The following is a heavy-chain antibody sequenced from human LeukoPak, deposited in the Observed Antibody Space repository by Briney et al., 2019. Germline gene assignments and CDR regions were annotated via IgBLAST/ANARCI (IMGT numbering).Heavy chain of an antibody. CDR3: ARVAGTYYYDSSAIGGDWFDP. D-gene: IGHD3-22*01. CDR2: INPNSGGT. V-gene: IGHV1-2*02. CDR1: GYTFTGYY. J-gene: IGHJ5*02. Sequence: ASVKVSCKASGYTFTGYYMHWVRQAPGQGLEWMGWINPNSGGTNYAQKFQGRVTMTRDTSISTAYMELSRLRSDDTAVYYCARVAGTYYYDSSAIGGDWFDPWGQGTLVTVSS.